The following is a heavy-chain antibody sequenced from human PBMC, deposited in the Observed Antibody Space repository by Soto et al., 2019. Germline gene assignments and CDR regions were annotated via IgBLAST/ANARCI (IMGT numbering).Heavy chain of an antibody. D-gene: IGHD2-2*01. V-gene: IGHV4-61*01. J-gene: IGHJ6*02. CDR2: IYSGGST. CDR1: GGFVNSDTHS. Sequence: QVQLQESGPGLVKPSETLSLTCTVSGGFVNSDTHSWSWIRQTPGKRLEWIGFIYSGGSTKTPSRRSRVTMSVDTSKHQFSLKLRSVIVADTAVYHCARFVRSCSATTCSTRADVWGQGITVTVSS. CDR3: ARFVRSCSATTCSTRADV.